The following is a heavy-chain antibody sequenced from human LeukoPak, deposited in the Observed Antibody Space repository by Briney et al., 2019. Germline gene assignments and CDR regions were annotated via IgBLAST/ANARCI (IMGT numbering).Heavy chain of an antibody. CDR2: IYYSGST. J-gene: IGHJ4*02. CDR3: ARHVNRGHDYVWGSYRFEAAVDY. V-gene: IGHV4-39*01. CDR1: GGSISSSSYY. Sequence: SETLSLTCTVSGGSISSSSYYWGWIRQPPGKGLEWIGSIYYSGSTYYNPSLKSRVTISVDTSKNQFSLKLSSVTAADTAVYYCARHVNRGHDYVWGSYRFEAAVDYWGQGTLVTVSS. D-gene: IGHD3-16*02.